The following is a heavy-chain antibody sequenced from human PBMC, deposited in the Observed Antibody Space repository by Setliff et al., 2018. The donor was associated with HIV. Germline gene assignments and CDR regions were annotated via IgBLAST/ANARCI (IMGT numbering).Heavy chain of an antibody. Sequence: ASVKVSCKASGYTFSDYYMHWVRQAPGQGLEWMGWINSDSGGTNYAQRFQGRITMTRDTSTNTVYMELNKLRSDDTAVYYCASGSGYCKNGNCYIGVHKNPDKYYFDYWGQGTLVTVSS. CDR1: GYTFSDYY. CDR3: ASGSGYCKNGNCYIGVHKNPDKYYFDY. V-gene: IGHV1-2*02. D-gene: IGHD2-8*01. J-gene: IGHJ4*02. CDR2: INSDSGGT.